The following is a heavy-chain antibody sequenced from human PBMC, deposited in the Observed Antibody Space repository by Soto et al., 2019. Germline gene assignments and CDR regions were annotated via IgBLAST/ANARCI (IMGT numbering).Heavy chain of an antibody. CDR2: ISYDGSNK. CDR1: GFTFSSYG. V-gene: IGHV3-30*03. D-gene: IGHD1-1*01. Sequence: GGSLRLSCAASGFTFSSYGMHWVRQAPGKGLEWVAVISYDGSNKYYADSVKGRFTISRDNSQNTLSLQMNSLRAEDTAVYYCARPDGATYNFRYWGQGTLVTVSS. CDR3: ARPDGATYNFRY. J-gene: IGHJ4*02.